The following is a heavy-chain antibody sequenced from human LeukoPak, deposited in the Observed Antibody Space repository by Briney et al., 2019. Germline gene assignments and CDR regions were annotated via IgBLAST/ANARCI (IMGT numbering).Heavy chain of an antibody. V-gene: IGHV5-51*01. CDR1: GYRFSTYW. Sequence: GESLKISCKGSGYRFSTYWIGWVRQMPGKGLEWMGIIYPGDSDTRYSPSFRGQVTMSVDKSISTAYLQWSSLKASDTAMYYCARVLRFLEPHFDYWGQGTLVTVSS. J-gene: IGHJ4*02. CDR2: IYPGDSDT. D-gene: IGHD3-3*01. CDR3: ARVLRFLEPHFDY.